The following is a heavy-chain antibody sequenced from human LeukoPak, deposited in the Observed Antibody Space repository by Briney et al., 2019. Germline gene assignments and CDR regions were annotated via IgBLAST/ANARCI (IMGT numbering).Heavy chain of an antibody. CDR2: IYPGDSDT. J-gene: IGHJ5*02. Sequence: GESLKISCKGSGYSFTSYWIGWVRQMPGKGLEWMGIIYPGDSDTRYSPSFQGQVTISADKSISTAYLQWSSLKASDTAMYYCARHGLPGIALNWFDPWGQGTLATVSS. CDR3: ARHGLPGIALNWFDP. CDR1: GYSFTSYW. D-gene: IGHD6-13*01. V-gene: IGHV5-51*01.